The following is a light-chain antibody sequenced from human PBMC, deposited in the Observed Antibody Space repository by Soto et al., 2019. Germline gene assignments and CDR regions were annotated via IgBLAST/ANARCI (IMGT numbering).Light chain of an antibody. CDR3: ATWDDSLTGLV. CDR1: SSNMGSNY. CDR2: KND. Sequence: QSVLTQPPSASGTPGQGVSISWSGSSSNMGSNYVYWYQQLPGRAPRLIIYKNDQRPSGVPDRFSGSKSGTSASLAISGLRSEDEALYHCATWDDSLTGLVFGGGTKLTVL. V-gene: IGLV1-47*01. J-gene: IGLJ3*02.